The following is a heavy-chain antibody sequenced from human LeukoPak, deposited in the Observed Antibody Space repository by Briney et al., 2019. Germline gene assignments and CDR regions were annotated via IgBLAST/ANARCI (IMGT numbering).Heavy chain of an antibody. CDR2: ISSSSSTI. Sequence: GGSLRLSCAASGFTFSSYAMSWVRQAPGKGLEWVSYISSSSSTIHYADSVKGRFTISRDNAKNSLYLQMNSLRDEDTAVYYCATDAPLYYYDSSGYPLYWGQGTLVTVSS. V-gene: IGHV3-48*02. D-gene: IGHD3-22*01. CDR1: GFTFSSYA. CDR3: ATDAPLYYYDSSGYPLY. J-gene: IGHJ4*02.